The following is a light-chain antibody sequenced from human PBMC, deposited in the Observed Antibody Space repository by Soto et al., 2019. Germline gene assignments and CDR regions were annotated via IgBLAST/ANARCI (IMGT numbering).Light chain of an antibody. V-gene: IGLV3-1*01. CDR1: KLGDKY. J-gene: IGLJ2*01. CDR3: QSGDSITVV. CDR2: HDS. Sequence: SYELTQPPSASVSPGQTASITCSGDKLGDKYACWYQQKPGQSPVLVIYHDSKRPSGIPERFSGSTSGNTATLTISGTPAMDEADYYFQSGDSITVVFGGGTKLTVL.